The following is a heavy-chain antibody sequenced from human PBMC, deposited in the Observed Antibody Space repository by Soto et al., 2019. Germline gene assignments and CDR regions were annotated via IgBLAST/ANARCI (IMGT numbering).Heavy chain of an antibody. V-gene: IGHV4-59*11. D-gene: IGHD6-25*01. CDR1: GGSLSGHY. CDR2: VYFSGNT. CDR3: GSVRPSGYVLS. Sequence: PSETLSLTCTVSGGSLSGHYWTWIRQSPGKGLEWIGYVYFSGNTNYNPSLKSRVTISIDTSKNQFSLRLASVTAADTAFYYCGSVRPSGYVLSWGQGTLVTVSS. J-gene: IGHJ5*02.